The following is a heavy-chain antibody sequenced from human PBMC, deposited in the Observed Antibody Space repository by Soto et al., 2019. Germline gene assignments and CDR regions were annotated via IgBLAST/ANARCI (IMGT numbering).Heavy chain of an antibody. V-gene: IGHV1-2*04. Sequence: ASVKVSCKASGYTFTGYYMHWVRQAPGQGLEWMGWINPNSGGTNYAQKFQGWVTMTRDTSISTAYMELSRLRSDDADQYYCARAEYGDYEGSWFDPWGQGTLVTVSS. J-gene: IGHJ5*02. CDR1: GYTFTGYY. CDR2: INPNSGGT. D-gene: IGHD4-17*01. CDR3: ARAEYGDYEGSWFDP.